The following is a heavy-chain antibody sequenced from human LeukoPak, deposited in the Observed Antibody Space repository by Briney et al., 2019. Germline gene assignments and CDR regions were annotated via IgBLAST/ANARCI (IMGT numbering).Heavy chain of an antibody. CDR3: ARGEQLRFLECIDY. D-gene: IGHD3-3*01. CDR2: INTNTGNP. Sequence: ASVKVSCKASGYTFTSYAMNWVRQAPGQGLEWMGWINTNTGNPTYAQGFTGQLVFSLDTSVSTAYLQISSLKAEDTAVYYCARGEQLRFLECIDYWGQGTLVTVSS. CDR1: GYTFTSYA. V-gene: IGHV7-4-1*02. J-gene: IGHJ4*02.